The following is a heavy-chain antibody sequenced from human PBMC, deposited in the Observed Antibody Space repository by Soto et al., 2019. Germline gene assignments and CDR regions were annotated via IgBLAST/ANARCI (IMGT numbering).Heavy chain of an antibody. Sequence: GGSLRLSCAASGFIFSSYAMGWVRQAPGKGLEWVSSISGSGGGTYYADSVKGRFIISRDSSKNTMYLQMNSLRVEDTAVYYCAKGLGSKSRYYFDYWAQGTLVTVSS. CDR3: AKGLGSKSRYYFDY. CDR1: GFIFSSYA. J-gene: IGHJ4*02. D-gene: IGHD4-4*01. V-gene: IGHV3-23*01. CDR2: ISGSGGGT.